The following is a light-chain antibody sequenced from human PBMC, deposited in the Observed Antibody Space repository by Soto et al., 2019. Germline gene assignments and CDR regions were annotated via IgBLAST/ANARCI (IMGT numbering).Light chain of an antibody. Sequence: IMMTQSPATLSLSRGERSTLSCRAGQTIYSNVAWYQQRPGQAPRLLIYDASSRATDTPDRFSGTGSATDFTLSISRLEPEDFAVYYCQQYSSLWTFGQGTKVDIK. CDR1: QTIYSN. CDR3: QQYSSLWT. V-gene: IGKV3-20*01. J-gene: IGKJ1*01. CDR2: DAS.